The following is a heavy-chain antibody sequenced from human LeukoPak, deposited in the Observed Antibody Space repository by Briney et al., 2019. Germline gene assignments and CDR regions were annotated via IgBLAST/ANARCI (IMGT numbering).Heavy chain of an antibody. Sequence: SETLSLTCAVYGGSFSGYYWGWIRQPPGKGLEWIGSIYHSGSTYYNPSLKSRVTISVDTSKNQFSLKLSSVTAADTAVYYCASEIYNYYYGSGSGQVKGEYAFDIWGQGTMVTVSS. J-gene: IGHJ3*02. V-gene: IGHV4-38-2*01. CDR1: GGSFSGYY. D-gene: IGHD3-10*01. CDR2: IYHSGST. CDR3: ASEIYNYYYGSGSGQVKGEYAFDI.